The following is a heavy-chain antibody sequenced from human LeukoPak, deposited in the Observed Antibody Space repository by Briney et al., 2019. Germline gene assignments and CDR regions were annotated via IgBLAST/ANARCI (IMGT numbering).Heavy chain of an antibody. V-gene: IGHV4-39*07. J-gene: IGHJ6*03. CDR2: IYYSGST. CDR3: ARGVGAAGDFYYYYYMDV. Sequence: SETLSLTCTVSGGSISSSSYYWGWIRQPPGKGLEWIGSIYYSGSTYYNPSLKSRVTISVDTSKNQFSLKLSSVTAADTAVYYCARGVGAAGDFYYYYYMDVWGKGTTVTVSS. D-gene: IGHD2-15*01. CDR1: GGSISSSSYY.